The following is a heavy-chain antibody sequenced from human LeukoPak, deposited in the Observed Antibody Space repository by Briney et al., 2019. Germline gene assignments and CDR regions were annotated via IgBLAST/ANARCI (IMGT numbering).Heavy chain of an antibody. CDR3: AKDLVSGSYSGVDY. V-gene: IGHV3-30*18. CDR1: GFTFSSYG. CDR2: ISYDGSNK. J-gene: IGHJ4*02. Sequence: PGGSLRLSCAASGFTFSSYGMHWVRQAPGKGLEWVAVISYDGSNKYYADSVKGRFTISRDNSKNTLYLQMNSLRAEDTAVYYCAKDLVSGSYSGVDYWGQGTLVTVSS. D-gene: IGHD1-26*01.